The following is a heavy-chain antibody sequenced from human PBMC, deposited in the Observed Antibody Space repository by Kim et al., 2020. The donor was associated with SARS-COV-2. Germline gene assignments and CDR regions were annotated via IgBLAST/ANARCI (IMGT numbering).Heavy chain of an antibody. CDR3: ARGGSSYYYDPQAGWYAFDI. CDR2: IYSGGST. Sequence: GGSLRLSCAASGFTVSSNYMSWVRQAPGKGLEWVSVIYSGGSTYYADSVKGRFTISRDNSKNTLYLQMNSLRAEDTAVYYCARGGSSYYYDPQAGWYAFDIWGQGTMVTVSS. D-gene: IGHD3-22*01. CDR1: GFTVSSNY. V-gene: IGHV3-66*01. J-gene: IGHJ3*02.